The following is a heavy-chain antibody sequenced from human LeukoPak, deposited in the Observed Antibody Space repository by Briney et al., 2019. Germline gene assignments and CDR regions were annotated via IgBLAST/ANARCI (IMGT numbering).Heavy chain of an antibody. CDR3: AREGQAAGTSFDY. Sequence: PSQTLSLTCTVSGGSMSSGGYSWSWIRQLPGKGLEWIGYIYYSGTTYYNPSLKSRVTISVDTSKNQFSLKLSSVTAADTAVYYCAREGQAAGTSFDYWGQGTLVTVSS. V-gene: IGHV4-31*03. D-gene: IGHD6-13*01. CDR2: IYYSGTT. J-gene: IGHJ4*02. CDR1: GGSMSSGGYS.